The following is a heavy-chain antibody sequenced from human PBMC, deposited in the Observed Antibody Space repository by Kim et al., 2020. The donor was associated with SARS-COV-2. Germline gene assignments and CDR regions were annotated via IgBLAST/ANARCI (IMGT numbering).Heavy chain of an antibody. CDR1: GFTVSSNY. J-gene: IGHJ6*02. Sequence: GGSLRLSCAASGFTVSSNYMSWVRQAPGKGLEWVSVIYSGGSTYYADSVKGRFTISRHNSKNTLYLQMNSLRAEDTAVYYCASSSSRSFVYYYYYGMDVWGQGTTVTVSS. CDR2: IYSGGST. CDR3: ASSSSRSFVYYYYYGMDV. D-gene: IGHD6-6*01. V-gene: IGHV3-53*04.